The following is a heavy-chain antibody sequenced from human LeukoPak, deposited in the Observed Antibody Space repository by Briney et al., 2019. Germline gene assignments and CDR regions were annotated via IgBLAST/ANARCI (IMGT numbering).Heavy chain of an antibody. CDR3: AREVRRGTYDY. CDR2: MNPNSGGS. D-gene: IGHD3-16*01. J-gene: IGHJ4*02. CDR1: GYTFTSYS. V-gene: IGHV1-8*01. Sequence: ASVKVSCKASGYTFTSYSINLVRQATGQGLEWMGWMNPNSGGSGPAQKFQGRVTMTWNTPISTAYMELSSLTSDDTAVYYCAREVRRGTYDYWGQGTLVTVTP.